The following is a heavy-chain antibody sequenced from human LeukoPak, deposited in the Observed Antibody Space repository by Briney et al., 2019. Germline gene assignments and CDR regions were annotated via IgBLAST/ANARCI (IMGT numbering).Heavy chain of an antibody. Sequence: GGSLRLSCAASGFTFSNYGMHWARQAPGKGLEWVAVIWYDGSNKYYADSVKGRFTISRDNSKNTLYLQMNSLRAEDTAVYYCARGSRDPYGGYIGDYWGQGTLVTVSS. J-gene: IGHJ4*02. CDR3: ARGSRDPYGGYIGDY. CDR1: GFTFSNYG. CDR2: IWYDGSNK. V-gene: IGHV3-33*01. D-gene: IGHD5-12*01.